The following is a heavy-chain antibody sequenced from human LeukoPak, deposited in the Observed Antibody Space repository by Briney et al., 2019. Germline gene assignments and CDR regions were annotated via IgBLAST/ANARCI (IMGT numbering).Heavy chain of an antibody. D-gene: IGHD4-23*01. CDR1: GGTFSSYA. CDR2: IIPIFGTA. V-gene: IGHV1-69*01. J-gene: IGHJ4*02. Sequence: GSSVKVSCKASGGTFSSYAISWVRQAPGQGLEWMGGIIPIFGTANYAQKFQGRVTITADESTSTAYMELSSLRSEDTAVYYCARAQQADDYGGNSGYFDYWGQGTLVTVSS. CDR3: ARAQQADDYGGNSGYFDY.